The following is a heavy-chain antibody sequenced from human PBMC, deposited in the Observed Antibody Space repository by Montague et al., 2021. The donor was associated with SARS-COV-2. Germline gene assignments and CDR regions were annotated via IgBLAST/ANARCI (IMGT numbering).Heavy chain of an antibody. Sequence: SETLSLTCAVSCGSISSDNWWSWVRQSPGKGLEWIGVIFRSGSTNYNPSLNSRVIMSVDKSKNDFSLQLSPVTAADTAMYYGARRITMVRGVIKRNNWFDPWGRGILVTVSS. CDR3: ARRITMVRGVIKRNNWFDP. J-gene: IGHJ5*02. CDR2: IFRSGST. CDR1: CGSISSDNW. V-gene: IGHV4-4*02. D-gene: IGHD3-10*01.